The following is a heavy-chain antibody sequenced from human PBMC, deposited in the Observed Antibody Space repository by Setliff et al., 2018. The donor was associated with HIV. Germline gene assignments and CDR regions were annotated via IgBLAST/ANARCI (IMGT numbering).Heavy chain of an antibody. V-gene: IGHV3-49*04. J-gene: IGHJ3*02. CDR1: GFTFGDYA. CDR2: IRSKAYGGAT. D-gene: IGHD3-16*01. Sequence: PGGSLRLSCTASGFTFGDYAMSWVRQAPGKGLEWVGFIRSKAYGGATEYAASVKGRFTISRDDSKSIAYLQMNSLKTEDTAVYYCTRARIIGGHDAFDIWGQGTMVTVSS. CDR3: TRARIIGGHDAFDI.